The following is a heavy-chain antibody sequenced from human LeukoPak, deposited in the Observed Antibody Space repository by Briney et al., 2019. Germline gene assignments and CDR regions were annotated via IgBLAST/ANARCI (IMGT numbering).Heavy chain of an antibody. J-gene: IGHJ6*02. CDR2: IYYSGST. V-gene: IGHV4-59*01. CDR3: ARDARGSSYMDV. Sequence: SETLSLTCVVSGAPISGYYWTWIRQPPGKGLEWIVYIYYSGSTNYNPSLKSRVTISVDTSKNQFSLKVSSVTAADTAVYYCARDARGSSYMDVWGQGTTVTVSS. D-gene: IGHD3-10*01. CDR1: GAPISGYY.